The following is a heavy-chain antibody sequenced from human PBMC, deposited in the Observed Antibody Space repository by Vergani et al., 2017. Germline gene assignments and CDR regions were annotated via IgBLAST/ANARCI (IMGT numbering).Heavy chain of an antibody. CDR3: ATCGYDYYYFYYMDV. CDR1: GFTFSSYG. V-gene: IGHV3-30*03. J-gene: IGHJ6*03. Sequence: QVQLVESGGGVVQPGRSLRLSCAASGFTFSSYGMHWVRQAPGKGLEWVAVISYDGSNKYYADSVKGRFTISRDNSNNTLYLQMNSLRTEDTAVYYCATCGYDYYYFYYMDVWGKGTTVTVSS. CDR2: ISYDGSNK. D-gene: IGHD5-18*01.